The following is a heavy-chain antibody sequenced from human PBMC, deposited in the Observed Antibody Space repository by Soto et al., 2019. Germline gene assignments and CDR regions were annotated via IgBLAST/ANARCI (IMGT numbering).Heavy chain of an antibody. J-gene: IGHJ4*02. CDR1: GGSISTNY. V-gene: IGHV4-59*08. Sequence: SETLSLTCTVSGGSISTNYWSWIRQPPGKGLEWIGYIYYSGSTNYNPSLKSRVTISVDTSKNQFYLRLSSVTAADTAVYYCARHPLDSSGWSFDYWGQGTLVTVSS. CDR3: ARHPLDSSGWSFDY. CDR2: IYYSGST. D-gene: IGHD6-19*01.